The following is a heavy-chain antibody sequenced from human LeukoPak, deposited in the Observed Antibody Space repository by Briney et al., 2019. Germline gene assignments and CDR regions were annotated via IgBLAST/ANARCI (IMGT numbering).Heavy chain of an antibody. D-gene: IGHD5-24*01. CDR3: AREWPMTPYFDY. J-gene: IGHJ4*02. CDR2: ISYDGSNK. CDR1: GCTFSSYA. V-gene: IGHV3-30*04. Sequence: GGSLRLSCAASGCTFSSYAMHWVRQAPGKGLEWVAVISYDGSNKYYADSVKGRFTISRDNSKNTLYLQMNSLRAEDTAVYYCAREWPMTPYFDYWGQGTLVTVSS.